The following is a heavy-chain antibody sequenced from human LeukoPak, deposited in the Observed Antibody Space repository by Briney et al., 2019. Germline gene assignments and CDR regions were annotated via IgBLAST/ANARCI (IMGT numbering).Heavy chain of an antibody. V-gene: IGHV4-34*01. CDR2: INHSGST. D-gene: IGHD3-10*01. CDR3: ATVTCYYGSGRTGFDP. Sequence: SETLSLTCAVYGGSFSGYYWSWIPQPPGKGLEWIGEINHSGSTNYNPSLKSRVTISVDTSKNQFSLKLSSVTAADTAVYYCATVTCYYGSGRTGFDPWGQGTLVTVSS. J-gene: IGHJ5*02. CDR1: GGSFSGYY.